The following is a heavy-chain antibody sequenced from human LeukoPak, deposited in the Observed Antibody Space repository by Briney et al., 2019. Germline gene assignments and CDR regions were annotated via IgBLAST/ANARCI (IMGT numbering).Heavy chain of an antibody. J-gene: IGHJ4*02. CDR1: GYTFTGHY. CDR3: ARDAASWLRLIDY. CDR2: INSKNGGT. Sequence: ASVKVSCKASGYTFTGHYIHWVRQAPGQGLEWMGWINSKNGGTNYAQKFQGRVTMTRDRSISTAYMELSSLRSDDTAVYYCARDAASWLRLIDYWGQGTLVTVSS. V-gene: IGHV1-2*02. D-gene: IGHD5-12*01.